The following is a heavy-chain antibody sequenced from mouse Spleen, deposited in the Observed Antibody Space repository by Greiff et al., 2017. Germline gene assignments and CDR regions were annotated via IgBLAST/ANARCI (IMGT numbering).Heavy chain of an antibody. CDR3: ARFGDGYLFYAMDY. Sequence: VQLQQSGAELVKPGASVKISCKASGYAFSSYWMNWVKQRPGKGLEWIGQIYPGDGDSNYNGKFKDKATLTADKSSSTAYMQLSSLTSEDSAVYFCARFGDGYLFYAMDYWGQGTSVTVSS. CDR2: IYPGDGDS. CDR1: GYAFSSYW. D-gene: IGHD2-3*01. J-gene: IGHJ4*01. V-gene: IGHV1-80*01.